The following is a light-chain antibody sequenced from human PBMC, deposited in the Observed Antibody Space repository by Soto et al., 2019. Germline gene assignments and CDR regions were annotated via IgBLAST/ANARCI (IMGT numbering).Light chain of an antibody. V-gene: IGLV2-14*01. CDR2: DAS. CDR3: SSYTSSSTRV. CDR1: SSDVGGYKY. Sequence: QSALTQPASVSGSPGQSITISCTGTSSDVGGYKYVSWYQQHPGKAPKLMIYDASNRPSGVSNRFSGCKSSNTASLTISGLQAEDEADYYYSSYTSSSTRVFGGGTKRTVL. J-gene: IGLJ3*02.